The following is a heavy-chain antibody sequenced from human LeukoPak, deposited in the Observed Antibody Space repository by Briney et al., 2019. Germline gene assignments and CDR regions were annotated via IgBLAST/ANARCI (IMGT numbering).Heavy chain of an antibody. Sequence: PGGSLRLSCAASGFTLSYYSMNWVRQAPGKGLEWVSSISSSSSYIYYADSVKGRFTISRDNAKNSLYLQMNSLRAEDTAVYYCARSLDHRFYYYYYMGVWGKGTTVTVSS. CDR2: ISSSSSYI. J-gene: IGHJ6*03. CDR3: ARSLDHRFYYYYYMGV. D-gene: IGHD1-14*01. V-gene: IGHV3-21*01. CDR1: GFTLSYYS.